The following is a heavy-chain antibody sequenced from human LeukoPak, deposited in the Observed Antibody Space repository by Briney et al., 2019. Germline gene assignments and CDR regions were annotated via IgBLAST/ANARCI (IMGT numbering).Heavy chain of an antibody. CDR1: GGSISSGGYY. CDR2: IYYSGST. V-gene: IGHV4-31*03. D-gene: IGHD4-17*01. Sequence: SQTLSLTCTGSGGSISSGGYYWSWIRQHPGKGLEWIGYIYYSGSTYYNPSLKSRLTISLDTSKNQFSLKLSSVTAADTAVYYCTRVSTTVTTGYYFRYWGQGTLVTVSS. J-gene: IGHJ4*02. CDR3: TRVSTTVTTGYYFRY.